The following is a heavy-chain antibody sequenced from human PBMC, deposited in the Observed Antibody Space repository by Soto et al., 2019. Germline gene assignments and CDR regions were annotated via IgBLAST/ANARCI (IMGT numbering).Heavy chain of an antibody. V-gene: IGHV3-33*01. CDR3: ARDDLYVDNGLYH. D-gene: IGHD3-10*02. CDR1: GFSFSTHG. Sequence: QVQLVESGGGVVRPGRSLRLSCAATGFSFSTHGLHWVRQAPGKGLEWVAVIVNDGSEQEYADSVKGWFTISRDNARNFLYLHMNNVRAEDTALYFCARDDLYVDNGLYHWCQGTLVTVSS. CDR2: IVNDGSEQ. J-gene: IGHJ5*02.